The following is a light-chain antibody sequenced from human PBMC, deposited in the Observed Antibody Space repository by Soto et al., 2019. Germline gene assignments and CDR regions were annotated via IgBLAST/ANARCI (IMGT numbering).Light chain of an antibody. Sequence: QSVLTQPPSASGTPGQRVTISCSGSRSNIGSNYVYWYQQLPGMAPKLLIYRNNQRPSGVPDRFSDSKSGTSASLAISGLRSEYEADYYCAAWDDSLRGQVVGTGTKLTVL. CDR1: RSNIGSNY. V-gene: IGLV1-47*01. CDR2: RNN. CDR3: AAWDDSLRGQV. J-gene: IGLJ1*01.